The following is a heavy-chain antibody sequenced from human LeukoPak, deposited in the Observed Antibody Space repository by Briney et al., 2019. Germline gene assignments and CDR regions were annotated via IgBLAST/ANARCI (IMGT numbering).Heavy chain of an antibody. CDR1: GFTFSGYE. CDR3: ARGGSSGYNYNAFDI. Sequence: PGGSLRLSCAASGFTFSGYEMNWVRQAPGQGLEWISYISIIDTDIYYADSVKGRFTISRDNAKNSLYLQMNSLRAEDTAVYYCARGGSSGYNYNAFDIWGQGTMVTVSS. V-gene: IGHV3-48*03. D-gene: IGHD3-22*01. CDR2: ISIIDTDI. J-gene: IGHJ3*02.